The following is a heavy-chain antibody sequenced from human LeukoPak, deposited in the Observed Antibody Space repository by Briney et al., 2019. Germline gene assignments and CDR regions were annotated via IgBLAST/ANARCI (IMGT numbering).Heavy chain of an antibody. D-gene: IGHD5-24*01. CDR2: INWKGGST. CDR1: GFTFDDYG. J-gene: IGHJ5*02. V-gene: IGHV3-20*04. CDR3: ARDRDEMATITDGFDP. Sequence: PGGSLRLSCAASGFTFDDYGMSWVRQAPGKGLEWVSVINWKGGSTGYAGSVKGRFTISRDNAKNSLYLQMNSLRAENMALYYCARDRDEMATITDGFDPWGQGTLVTVSS.